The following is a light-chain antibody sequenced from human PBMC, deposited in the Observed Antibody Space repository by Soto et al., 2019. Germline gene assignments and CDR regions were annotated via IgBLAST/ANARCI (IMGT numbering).Light chain of an antibody. CDR1: SSDVGGQNY. CDR2: AVT. Sequence: LTQPPSASGSPGQSVAISCTGTSSDVGGQNYVSWYQQHPGKAPKLIIYAVTERPSGVPDRFSGSKSGNTASLTVSGLRTEDEADYYCSSHAGNNNYVFGTGTKVTVL. J-gene: IGLJ1*01. CDR3: SSHAGNNNYV. V-gene: IGLV2-8*01.